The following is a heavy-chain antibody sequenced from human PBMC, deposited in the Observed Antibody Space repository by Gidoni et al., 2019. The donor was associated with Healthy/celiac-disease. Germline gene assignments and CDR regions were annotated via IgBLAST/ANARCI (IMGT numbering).Heavy chain of an antibody. D-gene: IGHD6-19*01. CDR1: GFTFSNAG. CDR3: TTTYGQWLVP. V-gene: IGHV3-15*07. J-gene: IGHJ5*02. CDR2: IKSKTDGGTT. Sequence: EVQLVESGGGLVKPGGSPRLSCAASGFTFSNAGRNWVRQAPGKGLEWVGSIKSKTDGGTTDYAAPVKGRFTISRDDSKNTLYLQMNSLKTEDTAVYYCTTTYGQWLVPWGQGTLVTVSS.